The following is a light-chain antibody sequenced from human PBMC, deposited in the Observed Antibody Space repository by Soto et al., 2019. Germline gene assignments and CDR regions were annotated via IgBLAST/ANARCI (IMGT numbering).Light chain of an antibody. V-gene: IGLV7-46*01. CDR3: LLSYRGAGEV. J-gene: IGLJ2*01. Sequence: QTVVTQEPSLTVSPGGRVTLTCGSSTGAVTSGHYPYWFQQKPGQAPRTLIYDTSNKHSWTPARFSGSLLGGKATLTLSGAQPEDEADYYCLLSYRGAGEVFGGGTKLTVL. CDR1: TGAVTSGHY. CDR2: DTS.